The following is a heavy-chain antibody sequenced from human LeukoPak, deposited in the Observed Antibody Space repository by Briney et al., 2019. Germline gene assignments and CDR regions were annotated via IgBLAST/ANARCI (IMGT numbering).Heavy chain of an antibody. CDR1: GYSISSGYY. J-gene: IGHJ4*02. V-gene: IGHV4-38-2*01. CDR3: ARRTGAPFDY. Sequence: PSETLSLTCAVSGYSISSGYYWGWIRQPPGKGQEWIGSIYHSGSTYYNPSLKSRVTISVDTSKNQFSLKLSSVTAADTAVYYCARRTGAPFDYRGQGTLVTVSS. D-gene: IGHD1/OR15-1a*01. CDR2: IYHSGST.